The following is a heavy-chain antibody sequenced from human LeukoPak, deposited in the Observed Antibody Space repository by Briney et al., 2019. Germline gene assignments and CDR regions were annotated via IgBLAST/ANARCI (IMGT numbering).Heavy chain of an antibody. V-gene: IGHV3-48*01. J-gene: IGHJ4*02. Sequence: GGSLRLSCAASGFTFSSYSMNWVRQAPGKGLEWVSHITASGTAMFYADSVKGRFTISRDNAKNSLYLQMNSLRAEDTAVYYCARAPPEMITFGYVDYWGQGTLVTVSS. CDR3: ARAPPEMITFGYVDY. CDR2: ITASGTAM. CDR1: GFTFSSYS. D-gene: IGHD3-16*01.